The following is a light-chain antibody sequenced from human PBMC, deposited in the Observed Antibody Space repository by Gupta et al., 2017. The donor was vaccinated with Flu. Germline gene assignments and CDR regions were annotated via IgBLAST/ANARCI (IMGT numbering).Light chain of an antibody. J-gene: IGKJ4*01. Sequence: EIVLTQSPGTLSLSPWERATLSCRASQSVSSSYLDWYQQKPGQAPRLIIYGASSRDTGIPDRFSGSGSGTDFTLTSSRLEPEDFAVYYCQQDSSSRHFGGGTKVEIK. V-gene: IGKV3-20*01. CDR2: GAS. CDR3: QQDSSSRH. CDR1: QSVSSSY.